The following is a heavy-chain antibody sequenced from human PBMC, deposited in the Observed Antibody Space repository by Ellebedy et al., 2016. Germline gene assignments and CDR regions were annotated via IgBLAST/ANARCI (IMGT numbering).Heavy chain of an antibody. D-gene: IGHD2-8*01. V-gene: IGHV3-30-3*01. Sequence: GESLKISXAASGFTFSSYAMHWVRQAPGKGLEWVAVISYDGSNKYYADSVKGRFTISRDNAQNSLYLQMDSLRAEDTAVYYCVRYARLADYWGQGTLVTVSS. CDR3: VRYARLADY. CDR1: GFTFSSYA. J-gene: IGHJ4*02. CDR2: ISYDGSNK.